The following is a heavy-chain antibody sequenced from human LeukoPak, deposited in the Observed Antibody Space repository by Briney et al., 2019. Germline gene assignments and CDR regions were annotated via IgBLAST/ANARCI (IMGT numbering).Heavy chain of an antibody. J-gene: IGHJ4*02. V-gene: IGHV4-4*02. Sequence: SETLSLTCAVSGGSISSSNWWSWVRQPPGKGLEWIGEIYHSGSTNYNPSLKSRVTISVDKSKNQFSLKLSPVTAADTAVYYCARSIYNWNDGLFDYWGQGTLVTVSS. CDR1: GGSISSSNW. D-gene: IGHD1-20*01. CDR2: IYHSGST. CDR3: ARSIYNWNDGLFDY.